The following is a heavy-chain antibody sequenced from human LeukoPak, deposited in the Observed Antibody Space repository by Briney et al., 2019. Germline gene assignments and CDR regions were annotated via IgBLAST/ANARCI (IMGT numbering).Heavy chain of an antibody. V-gene: IGHV3-30-3*01. CDR2: ISYDGSNK. CDR3: ARGGRYSSSSGPDY. CDR1: GFTFSSYA. J-gene: IGHJ4*02. D-gene: IGHD6-6*01. Sequence: GGSLRLSCAASGFTFSSYAMHWVRQAPGKGLEWVAVISYDGSNKYYADSVKGRFTISRDNSKNTLYLQMNSLRAEDTAVYYCARGGRYSSSSGPDYWGQGTLVTVSS.